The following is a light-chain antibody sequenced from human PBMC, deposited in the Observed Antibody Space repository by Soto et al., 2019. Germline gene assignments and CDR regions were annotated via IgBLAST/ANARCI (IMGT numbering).Light chain of an antibody. V-gene: IGKV3-20*01. CDR1: QSITNNH. Sequence: ETVLTQSPGTLSLSPGERATLFCRASQSITNNHLAWYQQKPGQAPRLLIYGASSRATGIPDRFSGSGSGTDFTLTISRLEPEDFAVYYCQQHGTSPPSWTFGQGTKVEIK. J-gene: IGKJ1*01. CDR2: GAS. CDR3: QQHGTSPPSWT.